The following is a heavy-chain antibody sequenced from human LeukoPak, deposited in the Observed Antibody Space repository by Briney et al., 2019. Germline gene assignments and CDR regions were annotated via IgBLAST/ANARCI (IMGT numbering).Heavy chain of an antibody. D-gene: IGHD3-3*01. J-gene: IGHJ6*03. Sequence: SETLSLTCTVSGGSISSSSYYWGWIRQPPGKWLEWIGSIYYSGSTYYNPSLKSRVTISVDTSKNQFSLKLSSVTAADTAVYYCARQLYYDFWSGHYYMDVWGKGTTVTVSS. CDR2: IYYSGST. CDR1: GGSISSSSYY. V-gene: IGHV4-39*01. CDR3: ARQLYYDFWSGHYYMDV.